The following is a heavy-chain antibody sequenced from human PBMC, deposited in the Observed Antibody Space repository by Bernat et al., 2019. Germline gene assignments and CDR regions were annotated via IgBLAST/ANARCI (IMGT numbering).Heavy chain of an antibody. CDR2: ISYDGSNK. V-gene: IGHV3-30*03. J-gene: IGHJ4*02. CDR1: GFTFSSYG. Sequence: QVQLVESGGGVVQPGRSLRLSCAASGFTFSSYGMHWVRQAPGKGLEWVAVISYDGSNKYYAESVKGRFTISRDNSKNTLYLQMNSLRAEDTAVYYCTGNTDLNLFDYWGQGTLVTVSS. D-gene: IGHD1-14*01. CDR3: TGNTDLNLFDY.